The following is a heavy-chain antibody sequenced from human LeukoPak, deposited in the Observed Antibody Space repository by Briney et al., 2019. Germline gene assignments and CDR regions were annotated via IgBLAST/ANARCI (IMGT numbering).Heavy chain of an antibody. CDR1: GYTFIAYY. CDR3: ARVVIRTGDQGWVFGY. Sequence: ASVKVSCKASGYTFIAYYMHWVRQAPGQGLEWMGWINPNSGGTNYAQKFQGRVTMTRDTSISTAYMELSRLRSDDTAVYYCARVVIRTGDQGWVFGYWGQGTLVTASS. CDR2: INPNSGGT. D-gene: IGHD7-27*01. V-gene: IGHV1-2*02. J-gene: IGHJ4*02.